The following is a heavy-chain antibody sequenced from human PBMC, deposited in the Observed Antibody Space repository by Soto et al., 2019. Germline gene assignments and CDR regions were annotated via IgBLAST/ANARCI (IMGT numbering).Heavy chain of an antibody. J-gene: IGHJ6*02. CDR3: ARLLRHNYYGMDV. V-gene: IGHV4-39*01. CDR1: GGSVSSGDYY. D-gene: IGHD5-12*01. Sequence: SETLSLTCTVSGGSVSSGDYYWGWIRQPPGKGLEWIGSIYYSGSTYYNPSLKSRVTISVDTSKNQFSLKLSSVTAADTAVYYCARLLRHNYYGMDVWGQGTTVTVSS. CDR2: IYYSGST.